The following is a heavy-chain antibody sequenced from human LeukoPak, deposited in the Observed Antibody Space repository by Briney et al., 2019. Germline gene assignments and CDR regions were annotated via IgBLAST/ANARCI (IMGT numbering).Heavy chain of an antibody. CDR1: GFTFSSYG. CDR2: IRYDGSNK. V-gene: IGHV3-30*02. D-gene: IGHD4-17*01. J-gene: IGHJ4*02. Sequence: GGSLRLSCAASGFTFSSYGMHWVRQAPGKGLEWVTFIRYDGSNKYYADSVKGRITISRDNSKNTVYLQMNSLRAEDTAVYYCARTSYGDYGLYYFDYWGQGTLVTVSS. CDR3: ARTSYGDYGLYYFDY.